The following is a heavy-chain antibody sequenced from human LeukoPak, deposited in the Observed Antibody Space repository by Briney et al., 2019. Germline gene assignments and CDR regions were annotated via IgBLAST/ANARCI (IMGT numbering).Heavy chain of an antibody. Sequence: SQTLSLTCTVSGGSISSSSYYWGWIRQPPGKGLEWIGSIYYSGSTYYNPSLKSRVTISVDTSKNQFSLNLNSVTAADTAVYYCARRRKDLNWFDPWGQGTLVTVSS. CDR1: GGSISSSSYY. J-gene: IGHJ5*02. V-gene: IGHV4-39*01. CDR2: IYYSGST. CDR3: ARRRKDLNWFDP.